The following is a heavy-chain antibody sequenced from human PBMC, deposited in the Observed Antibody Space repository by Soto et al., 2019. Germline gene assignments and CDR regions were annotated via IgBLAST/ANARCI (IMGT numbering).Heavy chain of an antibody. D-gene: IGHD6-19*01. CDR1: GGSISSSSYY. J-gene: IGHJ6*02. CDR3: ARHERSSGMDV. V-gene: IGHV4-39*01. Sequence: SETLSLTCTVSGGSISSSSYYWGWIRQPPGKGLEWIGSIYYSGSTYYNPSLKSRVTISVDTSKNQFSLKLSSVTAAETAVYYCARHERSSGMDVWGQGTTVTVSS. CDR2: IYYSGST.